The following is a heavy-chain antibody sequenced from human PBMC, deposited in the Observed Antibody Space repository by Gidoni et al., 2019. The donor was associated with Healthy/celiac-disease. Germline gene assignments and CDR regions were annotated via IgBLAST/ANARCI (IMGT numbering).Heavy chain of an antibody. CDR1: GYTFTSYA. CDR3: ASSAMITFGGVIVGGFDY. V-gene: IGHV1-3*01. CDR2: INAGNHNT. J-gene: IGHJ4*02. Sequence: QVQLVQSGAEVKKPGASVKVSCKASGYTFTSYAMHWVRQAPGQRLEWMGWINAGNHNTKYSQKFQGSVTITRDTFASTAYMELSSLGSEDTAVYYCASSAMITFGGVIVGGFDYWGQGTLVTVSS. D-gene: IGHD3-16*02.